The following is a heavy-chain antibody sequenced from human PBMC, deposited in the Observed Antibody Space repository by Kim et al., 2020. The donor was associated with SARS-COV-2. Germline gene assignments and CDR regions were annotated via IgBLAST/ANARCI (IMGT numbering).Heavy chain of an antibody. CDR3: ARRIEYSSSSAGGFGY. D-gene: IGHD6-6*01. Sequence: GGSLRLSCAASGFTFSSYAMHWVRQAPGKGLEWVAVISYDGSNKYYADSVKGRFTISRDNSKNTLYLQMNRLRAEDTAVYYCARRIEYSSSSAGGFGYWG. CDR2: ISYDGSNK. CDR1: GFTFSSYA. V-gene: IGHV3-30*04. J-gene: IGHJ4*01.